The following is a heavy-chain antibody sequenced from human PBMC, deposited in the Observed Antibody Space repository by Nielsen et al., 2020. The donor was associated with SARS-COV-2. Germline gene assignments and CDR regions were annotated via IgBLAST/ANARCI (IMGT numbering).Heavy chain of an antibody. CDR2: ISWNSGSI. D-gene: IGHD4-17*01. J-gene: IGHJ4*02. CDR3: AKLGGLHYGDYFDY. CDR1: GFTFDDYA. Sequence: GGSLRLSCAASGFTFDDYAMHWVRQAPGKGLEWVSGISWNSGSIGYADSVKGRFTISRDNAKNSLYLQMNSLRAEDTALYYCAKLGGLHYGDYFDYWGQGTLVTVSS. V-gene: IGHV3-9*01.